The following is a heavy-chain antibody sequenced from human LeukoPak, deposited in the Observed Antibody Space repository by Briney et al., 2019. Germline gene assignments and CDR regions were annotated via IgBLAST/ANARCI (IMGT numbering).Heavy chain of an antibody. J-gene: IGHJ4*02. Sequence: PGGSLRLSCAASGLNFRIYVMSWVRQAPGKGLEWVAGIRASGSTTYYADSVKGRFTISRDNSKNTLYLQMNSLRAEDTAVYYCAKSAGGVVPSYFDWSYPYYFDYWGQGTLVTVSS. V-gene: IGHV3-23*01. CDR3: AKSAGGVVPSYFDWSYPYYFDY. CDR1: GLNFRIYV. CDR2: IRASGSTT. D-gene: IGHD3-9*01.